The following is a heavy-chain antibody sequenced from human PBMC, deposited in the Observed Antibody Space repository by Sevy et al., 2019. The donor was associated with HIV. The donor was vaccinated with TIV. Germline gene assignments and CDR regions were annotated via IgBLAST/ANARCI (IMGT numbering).Heavy chain of an antibody. CDR2: VSYDGSNT. V-gene: IGHV3-30-3*01. CDR3: ARFPPQRAFDI. Sequence: GGSLRLSCEAFGFAFSDYAMHWVRQVPGKGLEWLAVVSYDGSNTSYADSVKGRFTVSRDNSKKTLYLQMNSLRRDDTAVFYCARFPPQRAFDIWGQGTTVTVSS. CDR1: GFAFSDYA. J-gene: IGHJ3*02.